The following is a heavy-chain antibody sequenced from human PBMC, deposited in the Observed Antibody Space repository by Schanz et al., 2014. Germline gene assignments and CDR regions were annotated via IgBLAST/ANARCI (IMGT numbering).Heavy chain of an antibody. CDR3: ARGGFFDSTSFDS. V-gene: IGHV1-69*04. CDR2: IIPILDKT. CDR1: GYSFTDYA. J-gene: IGHJ4*02. D-gene: IGHD2-2*01. Sequence: QVQLVQSGVEVKRPGASVRVSCKASGYSFTDYAIHWVRQAPGQGLEWMGRIIPILDKTNYAQKFQGRVTMTADKSTSTVYMEVSGLRSEDTAVYYCARGGFFDSTSFDSWGQGTLVTVSS.